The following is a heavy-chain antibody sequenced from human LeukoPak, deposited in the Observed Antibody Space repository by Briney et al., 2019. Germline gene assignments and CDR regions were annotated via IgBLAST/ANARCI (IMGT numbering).Heavy chain of an antibody. CDR1: GYSFTSYW. J-gene: IGHJ4*02. CDR3: ARTMGIAAAGANLDY. CDR2: IYPGDSDT. V-gene: IGHV5-51*01. D-gene: IGHD6-13*01. Sequence: GESLKISCKGSGYSFTSYWIGWVRQMPGKGLEWMGIIYPGDSDTRYSPSFQGQVTISADKSISTAYQQWSSLKASDTAMYYCARTMGIAAAGANLDYWGQGTLVTVSS.